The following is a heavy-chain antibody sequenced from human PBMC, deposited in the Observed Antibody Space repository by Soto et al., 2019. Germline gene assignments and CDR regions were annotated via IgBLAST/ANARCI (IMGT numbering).Heavy chain of an antibody. Sequence: QVQLVQSGAEVKKPGSSVKVSCKASGGTFSSYAISWVRQAPGQRLEWMGGIIPIFGTANYAQKFQGRVTITADESTSTAYMELSSLRSEDTAVYYCARQTRGWSRVRFDPWGQGTLVTVSS. CDR3: ARQTRGWSRVRFDP. CDR1: GGTFSSYA. J-gene: IGHJ5*02. V-gene: IGHV1-69*01. CDR2: IIPIFGTA. D-gene: IGHD6-19*01.